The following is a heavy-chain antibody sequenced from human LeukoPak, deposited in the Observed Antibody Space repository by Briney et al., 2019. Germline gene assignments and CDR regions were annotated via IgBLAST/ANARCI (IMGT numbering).Heavy chain of an antibody. CDR2: IYYSGST. V-gene: IGHV4-30-4*01. J-gene: IGHJ5*02. CDR1: GGSISSGDYY. Sequence: SQTLSLTCTVSGGSISSGDYYWSWIRQPPGKGLEWIGYIYYSGSTYYNPSHKSRVTISVDTSKNQFSLKLGSVTAADTAVYYCARENVDTAMGTGWFDPWGQGTLVTVSS. D-gene: IGHD5-18*01. CDR3: ARENVDTAMGTGWFDP.